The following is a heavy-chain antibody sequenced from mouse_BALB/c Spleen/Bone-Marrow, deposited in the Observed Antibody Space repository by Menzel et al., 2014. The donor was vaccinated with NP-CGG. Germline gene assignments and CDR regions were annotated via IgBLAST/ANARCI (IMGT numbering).Heavy chain of an antibody. V-gene: IGHV1-14*01. D-gene: IGHD6-1*01. CDR3: ARRGRIAEALGY. Sequence: EVKLMESGPEQVKPGASVKMSCKASGYTFTIYVMHWVKQKPGQGLEWIGYINPYNDGTKYNEKFKGKATLTSDKSSSTAYMELSSLTSEDSAVYYCARRGRIAEALGYWGQGTTLTVSS. CDR1: GYTFTIYV. CDR2: INPYNDGT. J-gene: IGHJ2*01.